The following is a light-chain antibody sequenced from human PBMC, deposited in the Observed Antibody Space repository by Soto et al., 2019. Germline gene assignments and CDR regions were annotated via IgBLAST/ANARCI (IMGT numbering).Light chain of an antibody. CDR3: SSYTSSSTVV. CDR1: SSDVGGYNY. V-gene: IGLV2-14*01. Sequence: QSALTQPASVSGSPGQSITISCTGTSSDVGGYNYVSWYQQHPGKAPKLMIYEVSNWPSGVSNRFSGSKSGNTASLTISGHQAEDEADYYCSSYTSSSTVVFGGGTKVTVL. J-gene: IGLJ2*01. CDR2: EVS.